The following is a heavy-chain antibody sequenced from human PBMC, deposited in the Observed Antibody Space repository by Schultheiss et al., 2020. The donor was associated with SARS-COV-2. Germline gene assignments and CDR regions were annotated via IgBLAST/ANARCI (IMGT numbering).Heavy chain of an antibody. Sequence: GGSLRLSCEASGFSFSSYAMSWVRQAPGKGLEWVSAISGSGGSTYYADSVKGRFTISRDNSKNTLYLQMNSLRAEDTAVYYCAKDMKGHIDYWGQGTLVTVSS. CDR1: GFSFSSYA. J-gene: IGHJ4*02. D-gene: IGHD3-16*01. V-gene: IGHV3-23*01. CDR2: ISGSGGST. CDR3: AKDMKGHIDY.